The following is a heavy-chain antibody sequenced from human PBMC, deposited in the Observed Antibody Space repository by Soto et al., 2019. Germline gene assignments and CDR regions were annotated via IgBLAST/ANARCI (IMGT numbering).Heavy chain of an antibody. V-gene: IGHV4-30-4*01. CDR1: GGSISSGDYY. CDR3: ARGLPNPNWFDP. CDR2: IYYSGST. J-gene: IGHJ5*02. Sequence: QVQLQESGPGLVKPSQTLSLTCTVSGGSISSGDYYWSWIRQPPGKGLEWIGYIYYSGSTYYNPSPKSAVTQTGETVKKQFPLKVSLVTCAGTGGDYCARGLPNPNWFDPWGQGNLVTVSS.